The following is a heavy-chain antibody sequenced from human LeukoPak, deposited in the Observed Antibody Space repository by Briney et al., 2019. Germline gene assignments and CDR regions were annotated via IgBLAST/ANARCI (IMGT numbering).Heavy chain of an antibody. J-gene: IGHJ5*02. D-gene: IGHD3-16*01. V-gene: IGHV4-34*01. CDR2: INHSVST. CDR1: GGSFTGYY. Sequence: SETLSLSPAVYGGSFTGYYWSWVRQPPGKGLEWIGEINHSVSTNNNPSPKSRVTISVDTSKIQFSLKLSSVTAADTAVYYCARGGGGRLIYGKNWFDPWGKGTLVTVSS. CDR3: ARGGGGRLIYGKNWFDP.